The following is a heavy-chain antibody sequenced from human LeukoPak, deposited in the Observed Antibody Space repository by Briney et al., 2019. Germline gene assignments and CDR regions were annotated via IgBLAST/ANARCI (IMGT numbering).Heavy chain of an antibody. V-gene: IGHV4-39*01. D-gene: IGHD6-19*01. CDR1: GGSISSSSYY. CDR2: IYYSGST. CDR3: ARGKKGPGSGTAPPAALLN. J-gene: IGHJ4*02. Sequence: PSETLSLTCTVSGGSISSSSYYWGWIRQPPGKGLEWIGSIYYSGSTYYNPSLKSRVTISVDTSKNQFSLKLSSVTAADTAVYYCARGKKGPGSGTAPPAALLNWGQGTLVTVSS.